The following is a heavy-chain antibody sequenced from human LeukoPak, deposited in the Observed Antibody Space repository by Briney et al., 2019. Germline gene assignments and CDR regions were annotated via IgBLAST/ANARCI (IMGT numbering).Heavy chain of an antibody. V-gene: IGHV3-30*18. CDR2: TSYDGSNR. J-gene: IGHJ4*02. CDR3: GKRGHFYGSTGPYYIDY. CDR1: GFTFSSYG. D-gene: IGHD3-10*01. Sequence: GGSLRLSCAAPGFTFSSYGMHWVRQAPGKGLEWVAATSYDGSNRHYADSVKGRFTISRDNSKNTLYLQINSLRDEDTAVYYCGKRGHFYGSTGPYYIDYWGQGILVTVSS.